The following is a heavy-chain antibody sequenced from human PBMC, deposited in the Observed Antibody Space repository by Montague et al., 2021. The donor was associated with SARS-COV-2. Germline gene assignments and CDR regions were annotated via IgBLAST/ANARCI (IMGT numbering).Heavy chain of an antibody. Sequence: SLRLSCAASGFTVSSNYMSWVRQAPGKGLEWVSVIYSGGSTNYADSVKGRFTISRDTSKNTLYLQMNSLGAEDTAVYYCVRDPNQYDILTGSYRGYYAFDIWGQGTMVTVSS. D-gene: IGHD3-9*01. J-gene: IGHJ3*02. CDR2: IYSGGST. CDR1: GFTVSSNY. V-gene: IGHV3-66*01. CDR3: VRDPNQYDILTGSYRGYYAFDI.